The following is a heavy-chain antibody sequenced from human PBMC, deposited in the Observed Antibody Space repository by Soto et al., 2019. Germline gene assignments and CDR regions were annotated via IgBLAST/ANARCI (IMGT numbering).Heavy chain of an antibody. J-gene: IGHJ3*02. V-gene: IGHV3-7*03. D-gene: IGHD2-21*01. CDR2: IKQEGSEK. Sequence: GGSLRLSCAASGFTFSSYWMSWVRQGPGKGLEWVANIKQEGSEKYYVDSVKGRFTISRDNAKNSLYLQMNSLRAEDTAVDYCAKAGILWWWDSWGQGTMVTVSS. CDR1: GFTFSSYW. CDR3: AKAGILWWWDS.